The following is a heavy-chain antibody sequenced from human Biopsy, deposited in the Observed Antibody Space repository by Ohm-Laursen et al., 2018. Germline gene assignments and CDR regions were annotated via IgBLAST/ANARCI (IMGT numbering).Heavy chain of an antibody. D-gene: IGHD2-2*01. CDR3: AREAIGYQLPCDD. V-gene: IGHV1-69*11. Sequence: VASVKVSCKAPTGTFTSYGIIWVRQAPGQGLEWMGRIIPILRTTAYAQTFLGRVTITADSPTSTVDMELTSLTSDDTAVYFCAREAIGYQLPCDDWGQGTLVTVSS. CDR1: TGTFTSYG. J-gene: IGHJ4*02. CDR2: IIPILRTT.